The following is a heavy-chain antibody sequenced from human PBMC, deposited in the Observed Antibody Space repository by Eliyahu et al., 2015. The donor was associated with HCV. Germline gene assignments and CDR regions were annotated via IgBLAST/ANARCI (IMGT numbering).Heavy chain of an antibody. D-gene: IGHD3-10*01. Sequence: QVQLVESGGGVVQPGRSLRLSXAASGFTFSSXGMPWVRQAPGKGLEWVAVISYDGSNKYYADSVKGRFTISRDNSKNTLYLQMNSLRAEDTAVYYCAKVWRSGSYYNPADYWGQGTLVTVSS. J-gene: IGHJ4*02. V-gene: IGHV3-30*18. CDR1: GFTFSSXG. CDR2: ISYDGSNK. CDR3: AKVWRSGSYYNPADY.